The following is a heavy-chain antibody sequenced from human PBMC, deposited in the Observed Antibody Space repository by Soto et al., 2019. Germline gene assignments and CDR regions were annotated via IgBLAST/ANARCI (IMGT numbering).Heavy chain of an antibody. CDR3: ARHPRVPAAILSAFDI. V-gene: IGHV4-39*01. CDR2: IYYSGST. CDR1: GGSISSSSYY. J-gene: IGHJ3*02. Sequence: SETLSLTCTVSGGSISSSSYYWGWIRQPPGKGLEWIGSIYYSGSTYYNPSLKSRVTISVDTSKNQFSLKLSSVTAADTAVYYCARHPRVPAAILSAFDIWGQGTMVTVSS. D-gene: IGHD2-2*02.